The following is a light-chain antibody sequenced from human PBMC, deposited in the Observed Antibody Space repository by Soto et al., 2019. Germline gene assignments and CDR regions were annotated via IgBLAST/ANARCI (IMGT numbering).Light chain of an antibody. Sequence: QSGLPLAPSGSGTPGQRVTIAGFGRDSEIGSNSVNWYQRLPGTAPKLLVYTNSQRPSGVPDRFSGSKSGTSSSLAISGLQSEDEADYYCSAWDDRLNGWVFGGGTKLTVL. CDR3: SAWDDRLNGWV. CDR1: DSEIGSNS. CDR2: TNS. V-gene: IGLV1-44*01. J-gene: IGLJ3*02.